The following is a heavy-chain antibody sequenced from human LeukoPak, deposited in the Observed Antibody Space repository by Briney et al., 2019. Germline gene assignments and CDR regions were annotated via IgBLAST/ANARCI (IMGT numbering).Heavy chain of an antibody. J-gene: IGHJ4*02. Sequence: GGSLSLSCAASGFTFSDYWMTWVRQAPGKGLEWVANIKQDGSEKDYVDSVKGRFTISRDNTNNSLYLQMDSLRVEDTAVYYCARKGGYSSGYYYWGQGTLVTVSS. CDR1: GFTFSDYW. CDR2: IKQDGSEK. D-gene: IGHD3-22*01. V-gene: IGHV3-7*01. CDR3: ARKGGYSSGYYY.